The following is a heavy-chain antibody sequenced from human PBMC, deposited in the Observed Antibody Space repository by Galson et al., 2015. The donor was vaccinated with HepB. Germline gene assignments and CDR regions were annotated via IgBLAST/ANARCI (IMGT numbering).Heavy chain of an antibody. CDR2: IYPGDSDT. Sequence: SGAEVNKPGESLKISCKASGYSFTTYWIGWVRQMPGKGLEWMGIIYPGDSDTRYSPSFQGQVTISADKSITTAYLQWSSPKASDTAMYYCARFRGSENYYYGMDVWGQGTTVTVSS. V-gene: IGHV5-51*01. CDR3: ARFRGSENYYYGMDV. CDR1: GYSFTTYW. J-gene: IGHJ6*02. D-gene: IGHD3-16*01.